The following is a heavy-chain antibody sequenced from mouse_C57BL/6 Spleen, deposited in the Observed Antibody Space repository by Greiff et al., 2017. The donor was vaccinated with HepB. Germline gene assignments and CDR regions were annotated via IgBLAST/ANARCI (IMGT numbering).Heavy chain of an antibody. J-gene: IGHJ4*01. D-gene: IGHD1-1*02. V-gene: IGHV1-53*01. Sequence: QVQLQQPGTELVKPGASVKLSCKASGYTFTSYWMHWAKQRPGQGLEWIGNINPSNGGTNYNEKFKSKATLTVDKSSSTAYMQLSSLTSEDSAVYYCAREDLWSYYAMDYWGQGTSVTVSS. CDR3: AREDLWSYYAMDY. CDR1: GYTFTSYW. CDR2: INPSNGGT.